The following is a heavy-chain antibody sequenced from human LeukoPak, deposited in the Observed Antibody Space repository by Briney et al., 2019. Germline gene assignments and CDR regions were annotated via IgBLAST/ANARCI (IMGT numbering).Heavy chain of an antibody. CDR3: AKEDPSCSSGWYGGFYYYYGMDV. D-gene: IGHD6-19*01. CDR2: ISYDGSNK. J-gene: IGHJ6*02. V-gene: IGHV3-30*18. Sequence: PGGSLRLSCAASGFTFSSYGMHWVRQAPGKGLEWVAVISYDGSNKYYADSVKGRFTISRDNSKNTLYLQMNSLRAEDTAVYYCAKEDPSCSSGWYGGFYYYYGMDVWGQGTTVTVSS. CDR1: GFTFSSYG.